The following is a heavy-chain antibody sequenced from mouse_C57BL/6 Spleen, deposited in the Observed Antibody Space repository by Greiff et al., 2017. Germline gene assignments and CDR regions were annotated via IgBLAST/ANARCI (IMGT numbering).Heavy chain of an antibody. CDR1: GYSFTSYY. Sequence: VQLQQSGPELVKPGASVKISCKASGYSFTSYYIHWVKQRPGQGLEWIGWIYPGSGNTKYNEKFKGKATLTADTSSSTAYMQLSSQTSEDFAVYYVARNSNYFDYWGQGTTPTVSS. CDR3: ARNSNYFDY. J-gene: IGHJ2*01. V-gene: IGHV1-66*01. D-gene: IGHD2-5*01. CDR2: IYPGSGNT.